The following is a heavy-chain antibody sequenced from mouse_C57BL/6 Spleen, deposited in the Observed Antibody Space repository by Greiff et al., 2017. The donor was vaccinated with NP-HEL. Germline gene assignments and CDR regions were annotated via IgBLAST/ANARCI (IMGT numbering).Heavy chain of an antibody. V-gene: IGHV1-42*01. Sequence: EVHLVESGPELVKPGASVKISCKASGYSFTGYYMNWVKQSPEKSLEWIGEINPSTGGTTYNQKFKAKATLTVDISSSTAYMQLKSLTSEDSAVYYCARDEYAMDYWGQGTSVTVSS. CDR3: ARDEYAMDY. J-gene: IGHJ4*01. CDR2: INPSTGGT. CDR1: GYSFTGYY.